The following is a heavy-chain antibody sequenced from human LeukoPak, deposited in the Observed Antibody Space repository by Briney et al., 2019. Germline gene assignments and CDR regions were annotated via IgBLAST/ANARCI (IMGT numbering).Heavy chain of an antibody. D-gene: IGHD3-10*02. Sequence: SETLSLTCTVSGGSISSSGYYWGWIRQSPGKGLEWIGSLYYSGSPYYNASLRSRVTISIDTSKNQLSLRLSSVTAADTAVYYCARHVRAGPSEVDFWGQGTLVTVSS. CDR2: LYYSGSP. CDR1: GGSISSSGYY. V-gene: IGHV4-39*01. J-gene: IGHJ4*02. CDR3: ARHVRAGPSEVDF.